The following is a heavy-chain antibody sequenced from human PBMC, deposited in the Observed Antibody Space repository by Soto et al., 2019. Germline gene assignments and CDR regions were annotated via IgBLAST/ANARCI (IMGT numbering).Heavy chain of an antibody. CDR2: IYYSGST. CDR1: GGSISSSSYY. Sequence: SETLSLTCTVSGGSISSSSYYWGWIRQPPGKGLEWIGSIYYSGSTYYNPSLKSRVTISVDTSKNQFSLKLSSVTAADTAVYYCARHRPTMVRGAINWFDPWGQGTLVTVSS. CDR3: ARHRPTMVRGAINWFDP. V-gene: IGHV4-39*01. D-gene: IGHD3-10*01. J-gene: IGHJ5*02.